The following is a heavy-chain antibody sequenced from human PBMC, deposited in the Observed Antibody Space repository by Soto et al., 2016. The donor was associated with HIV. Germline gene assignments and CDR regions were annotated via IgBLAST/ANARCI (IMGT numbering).Heavy chain of an antibody. CDR3: AKVWWLRLGAFDI. CDR1: GFTFNNYA. V-gene: IGHV3-23*01. J-gene: IGHJ3*02. D-gene: IGHD5-12*01. CDR2: ISGSGDST. Sequence: EVQLLESGGGLVQPGGSLRLSCTASGFTFNNYAMSWVRQAPGKGLEWVSTISGSGDSTYYADSVKGRFTISRDNSKNTLYVQMNILRAEDTAVYYCAKVWWLRLGAFDIWGQGTMVTVS.